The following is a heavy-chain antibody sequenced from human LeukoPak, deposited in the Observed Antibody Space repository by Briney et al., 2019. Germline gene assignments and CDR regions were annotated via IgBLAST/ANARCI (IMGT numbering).Heavy chain of an antibody. CDR2: INHSGST. CDR1: GGSFSGYY. CDR3: ASQGHHGKIVGTTLPYSYMDV. D-gene: IGHD1-26*01. V-gene: IGHV4-34*01. J-gene: IGHJ6*03. Sequence: SETLSLTCAVYGGSFSGYYWSWIRQPPGKGLEWIGEINHSGSTNYNPSLKSRVTISVDTSKNQFSLKLSSVTAADTAFYYCASQGHHGKIVGTTLPYSYMDVWGKGTTVTVSS.